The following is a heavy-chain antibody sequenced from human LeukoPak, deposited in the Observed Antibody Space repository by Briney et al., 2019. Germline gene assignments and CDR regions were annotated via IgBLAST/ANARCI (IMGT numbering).Heavy chain of an antibody. V-gene: IGHV4-34*01. Sequence: SETLSLTCAVYGGSFSGYYWSWIRQPPGKGLEWIGEINHSGSTNYDPSPKSRVTISVDTSKNQFSLKLSSVTAADTAVYYCARGPSRSTARKYYYGMDVWGQGTTVTVSS. CDR3: ARGPSRSTARKYYYGMDV. D-gene: IGHD2-2*01. J-gene: IGHJ6*02. CDR2: INHSGST. CDR1: GGSFSGYY.